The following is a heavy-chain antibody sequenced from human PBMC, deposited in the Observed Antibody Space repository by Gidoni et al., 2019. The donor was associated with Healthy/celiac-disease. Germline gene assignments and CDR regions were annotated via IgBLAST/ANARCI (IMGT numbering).Heavy chain of an antibody. CDR1: GFSFSSYS. J-gene: IGHJ3*02. D-gene: IGHD6-19*01. CDR2: ISSSSSYI. V-gene: IGHV3-21*01. CDR3: ATSGWDILDAFDI. Sequence: EVQLVESGGGLVKPGGSLRLSCAASGFSFSSYSMNWVRQAPGKGLEWVSSISSSSSYIYYADSVKGRFTISRDNAKNSLYLQMNSLRAEDTAVYYCATSGWDILDAFDIWGQGTMVTVSS.